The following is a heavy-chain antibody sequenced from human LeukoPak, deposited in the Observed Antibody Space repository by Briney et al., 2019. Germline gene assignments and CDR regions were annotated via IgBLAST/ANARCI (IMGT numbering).Heavy chain of an antibody. CDR2: IYHTGTT. CDR1: GGSLSPHY. J-gene: IGHJ1*01. CDR3: ARLDSGDHGNIPH. V-gene: IGHV4-59*08. D-gene: IGHD1-26*01. Sequence: SETLSLTCTVSGGSLSPHYWTWIRQPPGKGLEWIGYIYHTGTTRYNPSLNSRVTISVETSKNQFSLRLNSVTAADTAIYYCARLDSGDHGNIPHWGQGTLVTVSS.